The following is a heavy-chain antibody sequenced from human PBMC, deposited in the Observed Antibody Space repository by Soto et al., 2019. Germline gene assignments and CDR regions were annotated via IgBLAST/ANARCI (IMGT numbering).Heavy chain of an antibody. CDR3: AKDMKWGGMTTIHYFDS. D-gene: IGHD4-17*01. J-gene: IGHJ4*01. Sequence: SLNRSCVPRSFSVDDHAMHYDHQNTMKGLEWVSGISANGDTIDYADSVKGRFTISRDNAKNSLFLQMNSLRPEDTALYYCAKDMKWGGMTTIHYFDSWG. CDR1: SFSVDDHA. CDR2: ISANGDTI. V-gene: IGHV3-9*01.